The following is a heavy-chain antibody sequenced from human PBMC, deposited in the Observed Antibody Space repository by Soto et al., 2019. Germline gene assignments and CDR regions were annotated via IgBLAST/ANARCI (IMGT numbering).Heavy chain of an antibody. CDR2: IIPMFGTA. CDR1: GGTFSSNA. V-gene: IGHV1-69*13. D-gene: IGHD3-3*01. Sequence: SSVKVSCKASGGTFSSNAISWVRQAPGQGLEWMGGIIPMFGTANYAQRFQGRVTITADESTSTAYMELSSLRSEDTAVYFCARAERSGYYADYYYGMDVWGQGTTVTVSS. J-gene: IGHJ6*02. CDR3: ARAERSGYYADYYYGMDV.